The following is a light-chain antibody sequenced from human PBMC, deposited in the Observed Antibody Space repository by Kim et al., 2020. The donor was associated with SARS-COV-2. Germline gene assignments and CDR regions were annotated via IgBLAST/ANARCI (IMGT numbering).Light chain of an antibody. J-gene: IGLJ3*02. V-gene: IGLV3-25*03. CDR2: EDS. CDR1: ALPKQY. Sequence: PGQTARITCSGDALPKQYAYWFQQKPGQAPVVVIYEDSERPSGIPERFSGSSSGTTVTLTISGVQAEDEADYYCQSADSSDTYWVFGGGTKLTVL. CDR3: QSADSSDTYWV.